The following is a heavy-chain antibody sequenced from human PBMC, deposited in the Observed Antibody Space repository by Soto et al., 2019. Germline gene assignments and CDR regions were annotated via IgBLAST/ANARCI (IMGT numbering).Heavy chain of an antibody. V-gene: IGHV3-66*01. Sequence: GGSLRLSCTASGFIVSDTYVNWVRQAPGKGLEWVSVISNRGDTHYADSVRGSSKNTLYLQMNSLRTEDTAVYYCANDYGDYGLTYYFDYWGQGTLVTVSS. CDR2: ISNRGDT. J-gene: IGHJ4*02. D-gene: IGHD4-17*01. CDR1: GFIVSDTY. CDR3: ANDYGDYGLTYYFDY.